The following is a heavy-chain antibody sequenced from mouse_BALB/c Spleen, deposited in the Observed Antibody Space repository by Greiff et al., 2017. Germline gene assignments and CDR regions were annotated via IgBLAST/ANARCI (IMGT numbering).Heavy chain of an antibody. Sequence: EVHLVESGGGLVKPGGSLKLSCAASGFAFSSYDMSWVRQTPEKRLEWVAYISSGGGSTYYPDTVKGRFTISRDNAKNTLYLQMSSLKSEDTAMYYCARHAYYGNYVGAMDYWGQGTSVTVSS. CDR3: ARHAYYGNYVGAMDY. V-gene: IGHV5-12-1*01. D-gene: IGHD2-10*01. CDR1: GFAFSSYD. J-gene: IGHJ4*01. CDR2: ISSGGGST.